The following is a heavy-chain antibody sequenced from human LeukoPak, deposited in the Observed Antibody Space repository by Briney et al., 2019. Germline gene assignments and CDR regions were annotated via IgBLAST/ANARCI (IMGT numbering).Heavy chain of an antibody. CDR2: INHSGST. CDR1: GGSSSGYY. Sequence: PSETLSLTCAVYGGSSSGYYWSWIRQPPGKGLEWIGEINHSGSTNYNPSLKSRVTISVDTSKNQFSLKLSSVTAADTAVYYCASADRDSSSWYYFDYWGQGTLVTVSS. J-gene: IGHJ4*02. D-gene: IGHD6-13*01. CDR3: ASADRDSSSWYYFDY. V-gene: IGHV4-34*01.